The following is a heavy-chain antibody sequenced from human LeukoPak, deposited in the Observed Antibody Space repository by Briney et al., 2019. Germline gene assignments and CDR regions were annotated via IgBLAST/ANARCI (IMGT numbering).Heavy chain of an antibody. Sequence: SVKVSYKASGGTFSSYAISWVRQAPGQGLEWMGGIIPIFGTANYAQKFQGRVTITADESTSTAYMELSSLRSEDTAVYYCARGTYYYDSSGYYYGLDYWSQGTLVTVSS. V-gene: IGHV1-69*13. CDR3: ARGTYYYDSSGYYYGLDY. D-gene: IGHD3-22*01. CDR1: GGTFSSYA. J-gene: IGHJ4*02. CDR2: IIPIFGTA.